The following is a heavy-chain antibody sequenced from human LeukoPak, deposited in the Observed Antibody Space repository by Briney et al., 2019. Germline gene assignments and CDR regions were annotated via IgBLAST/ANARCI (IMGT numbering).Heavy chain of an antibody. V-gene: IGHV3-23*01. CDR1: GFTFSNYA. CDR3: VKDSYSGYDFPYFDS. Sequence: AGGSLRLSCAASGFTFSNYAMTWVRQAPGKGLEWVSLIGGSGDITYYADSVRGRFTISRDNSKNTLYLQMNSLRPDDTAIYYCVKDSYSGYDFPYFDSWGQGTLVTVSS. D-gene: IGHD5-12*01. J-gene: IGHJ4*02. CDR2: IGGSGDIT.